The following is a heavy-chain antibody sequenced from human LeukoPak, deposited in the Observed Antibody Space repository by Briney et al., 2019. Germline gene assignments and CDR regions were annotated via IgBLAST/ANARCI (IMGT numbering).Heavy chain of an antibody. Sequence: GGSLRLSCAASGFTFSTYNMNWVRQAPGKGLEWVSSITSTSSYMYYADSVKGRFAISRDNAQNSLYLHMSSLGAEDTAVYYCARDPYSGGYGDDYYYYMDVWGKGTTVTISS. CDR1: GFTFSTYN. D-gene: IGHD1-26*01. CDR2: ITSTSSYM. CDR3: ARDPYSGGYGDDYYYYMDV. J-gene: IGHJ6*03. V-gene: IGHV3-21*01.